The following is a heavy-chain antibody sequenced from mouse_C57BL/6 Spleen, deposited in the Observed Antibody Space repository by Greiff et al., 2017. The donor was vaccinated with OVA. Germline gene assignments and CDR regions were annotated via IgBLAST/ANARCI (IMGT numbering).Heavy chain of an antibody. J-gene: IGHJ2*01. CDR2: IYPRSGNT. V-gene: IGHV1-81*01. CDR3: ARGTAQAVDY. Sequence: VKLMESGAELARPGASVKLSCKASGYTFTSYGISWVKQRTGQGLEWIGEIYPRSGNTYYNEKFKGKATLTADKSSSTAYMELRSLTSEDSAVYFCARGTAQAVDYWGQGTTLTVSS. CDR1: GYTFTSYG. D-gene: IGHD3-2*02.